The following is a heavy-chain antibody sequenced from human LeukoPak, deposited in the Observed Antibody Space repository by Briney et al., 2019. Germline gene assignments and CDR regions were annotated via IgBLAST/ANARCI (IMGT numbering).Heavy chain of an antibody. CDR2: INPNSGGT. D-gene: IGHD3-10*01. J-gene: IGHJ6*02. CDR1: GYTFTGYY. CDR3: ARKTPIITGSGSYAAGYYYYGMDV. V-gene: IGHV1-2*04. Sequence: ASVKVSCKASGYTFTGYYMHWVRQAPGQGLEWMGWINPNSGGTNYAQKFQGWVTMTRDTSISTAYMELSRLRSDDTAVYYCARKTPIITGSGSYAAGYYYYGMDVWGQGTTVTVSS.